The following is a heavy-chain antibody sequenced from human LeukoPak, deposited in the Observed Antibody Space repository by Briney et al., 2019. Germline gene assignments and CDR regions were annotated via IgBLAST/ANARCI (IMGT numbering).Heavy chain of an antibody. CDR3: ARVPYYYDSSGFNYYYGMDV. CDR2: INTNTGNP. Sequence: GASVKVSCKASGYTFTSYAMNWVRQAPGQGLEWMGWINTNTGNPTYAQGFTGRFVFSLDTSVSMAYLQISSLKAEDTAVYYCARVPYYYDSSGFNYYYGMDVWGQGTTVTVSS. D-gene: IGHD3-22*01. V-gene: IGHV7-4-1*04. CDR1: GYTFTSYA. J-gene: IGHJ6*02.